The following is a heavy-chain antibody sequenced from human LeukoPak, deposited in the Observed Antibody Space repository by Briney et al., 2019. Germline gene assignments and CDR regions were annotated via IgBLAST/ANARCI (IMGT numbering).Heavy chain of an antibody. V-gene: IGHV3-20*04. CDR1: GFTFDDYA. D-gene: IGHD6-19*01. J-gene: IGHJ4*02. CDR2: INWNGGST. Sequence: PGGSLRLSCAASGFTFDDYAMSWVRQAPGKVMEWVSGINWNGGSTGYADAVKGRFTISRDNAKNSLYLQINSLRAEDTALYYCARDPPTGYSSGWYFDYWGQGTLVTVSS. CDR3: ARDPPTGYSSGWYFDY.